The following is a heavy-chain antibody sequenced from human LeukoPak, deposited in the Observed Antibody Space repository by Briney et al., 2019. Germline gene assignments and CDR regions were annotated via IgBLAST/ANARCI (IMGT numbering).Heavy chain of an antibody. CDR1: GGSISSGDYY. CDR3: ARAEPWGLFDY. V-gene: IGHV4-39*07. CDR2: IYYSGST. D-gene: IGHD3-16*01. Sequence: PSETLSLTCTVSGGSISSGDYYWSWIRQPPGKGLEWIGSIYYSGSTYYNPSLKSRVTISVDTSKNQFSLKLSSVTAADTAVYYCARAEPWGLFDYWGQGTLVTVSS. J-gene: IGHJ4*02.